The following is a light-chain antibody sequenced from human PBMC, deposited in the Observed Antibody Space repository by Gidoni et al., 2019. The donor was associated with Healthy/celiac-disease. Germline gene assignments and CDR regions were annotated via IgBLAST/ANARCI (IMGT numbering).Light chain of an antibody. CDR2: GAS. CDR3: QQYNNWPQLT. J-gene: IGKJ4*01. CDR1: QSVSSN. V-gene: IGKV3-15*01. Sequence: EIVMTQSPATLSVSPGERATLSCRASQSVSSNLAWYQQKPGQAPRLLIYGASTRATGIPARFSGSGSGTEFTLTISSLQSEDFAVYYGQQYNNWPQLTFGGGTKVEI.